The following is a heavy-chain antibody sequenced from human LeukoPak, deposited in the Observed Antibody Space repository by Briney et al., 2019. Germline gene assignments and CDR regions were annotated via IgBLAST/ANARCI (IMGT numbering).Heavy chain of an antibody. CDR3: ARAEYNYDTSGYYFLAIDY. Sequence: SETLSLTCTVSGGSISSSSYYWGWIRQPPGKGLEWIGSIYYSGSTYYNPSLKSRVTISVDTSKNEFSLKLRSVTGADTAVYYCARAEYNYDTSGYYFLAIDYWGQGTQVTVSS. D-gene: IGHD3-22*01. CDR1: GGSISSSSYY. CDR2: IYYSGST. V-gene: IGHV4-39*01. J-gene: IGHJ4*02.